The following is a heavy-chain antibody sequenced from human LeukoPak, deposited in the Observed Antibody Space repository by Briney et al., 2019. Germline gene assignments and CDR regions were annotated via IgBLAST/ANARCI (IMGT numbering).Heavy chain of an antibody. D-gene: IGHD3-3*01. V-gene: IGHV4-34*01. CDR2: IYYSGNT. CDR1: GGSFSGYY. CDR3: ATSRVAYYDFWSGYQPQTFDI. Sequence: PSETLSLTCAVYGGSFSGYYWSWIRQPPGKGLEWIGSIYYSGNTYYNPSLKSRVTISVDTSKNQFSLKLSSLTAADTAVYYCATSRVAYYDFWSGYQPQTFDIWGQGTMVTVSS. J-gene: IGHJ3*02.